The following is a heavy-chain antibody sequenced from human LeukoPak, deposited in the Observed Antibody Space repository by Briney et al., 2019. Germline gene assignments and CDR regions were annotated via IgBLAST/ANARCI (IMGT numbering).Heavy chain of an antibody. CDR1: GGTFSSYA. V-gene: IGHV1-69*05. CDR3: ARNYGERPDYFDY. D-gene: IGHD1-1*01. CDR2: IIPIFGTA. Sequence: SVKVSCKASGGTFSSYAISWVRQAPGQGLEWMGGIIPIFGTANYAQKFQGRVTMTRDMSTSTVYMELSSLRSEDTAVYYCARNYGERPDYFDYWGQGTLVTVSS. J-gene: IGHJ4*02.